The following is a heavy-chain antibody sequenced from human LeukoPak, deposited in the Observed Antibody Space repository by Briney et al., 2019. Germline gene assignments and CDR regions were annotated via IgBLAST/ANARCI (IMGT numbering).Heavy chain of an antibody. CDR2: IWNNGNNR. Sequence: GGSLRLSCAASGFMFSDYGTHWVRQAPGKGLEWVAVIWNNGNNRYADSVRGRFTISRDDSKSTLYLQMDSLRVDDTAVYFCARDSVGIPTDFDFWGQGTLVTVSS. J-gene: IGHJ4*02. D-gene: IGHD1-26*01. V-gene: IGHV3-33*01. CDR3: ARDSVGIPTDFDF. CDR1: GFMFSDYG.